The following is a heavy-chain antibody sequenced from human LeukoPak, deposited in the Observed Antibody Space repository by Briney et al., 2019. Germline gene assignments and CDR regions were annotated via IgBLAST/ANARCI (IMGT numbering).Heavy chain of an antibody. CDR3: AKEKRDSTGWINFDY. CDR1: GFTFSRVS. V-gene: IGHV3-30*18. Sequence: GGSLRLSCETSGFTFSRVSMHWVRQVPGKGLEWVALISRDGGTTYYADSVEGRFTNSRDNSMNTLYLQMNSLRVEDTALYYCAKEKRDSTGWINFDYWGQGTLVGASS. J-gene: IGHJ4*02. CDR2: ISRDGGTT. D-gene: IGHD3-22*01.